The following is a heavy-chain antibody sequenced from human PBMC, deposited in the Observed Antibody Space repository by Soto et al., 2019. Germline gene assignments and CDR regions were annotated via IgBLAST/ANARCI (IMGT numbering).Heavy chain of an antibody. CDR2: INHSGST. Sequence: LSLTCAVYGGSFSGYYWSWIRQPPGKGLEWIGEINHSGSTNYNPSLKSRVTISVDTSKNQFSLKLSSVTAADTAVYYCARPGYSSSWYSFDYWGQG. CDR3: ARPGYSSSWYSFDY. D-gene: IGHD6-13*01. V-gene: IGHV4-34*01. J-gene: IGHJ4*02. CDR1: GGSFSGYY.